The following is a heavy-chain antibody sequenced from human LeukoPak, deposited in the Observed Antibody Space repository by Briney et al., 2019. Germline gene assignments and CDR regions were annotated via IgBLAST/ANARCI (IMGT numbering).Heavy chain of an antibody. D-gene: IGHD4-17*01. CDR1: GGSISSSSYY. J-gene: IGHJ6*03. Sequence: PSETLSLTCTVSGGSISSSSYYWGWIRQPPGKGLEWIGSIYYSGSTYYNPSVKSRVTMSVDTSKNQFSLKLSSVTAADTAVYYCARDSVETTVTTRRYYYYYMDVWGKGTTVTISS. CDR3: ARDSVETTVTTRRYYYYYMDV. CDR2: IYYSGST. V-gene: IGHV4-39*07.